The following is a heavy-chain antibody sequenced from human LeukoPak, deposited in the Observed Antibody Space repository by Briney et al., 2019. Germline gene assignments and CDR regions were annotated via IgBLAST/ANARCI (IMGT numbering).Heavy chain of an antibody. CDR3: ASVTTVTTKGHGAFDI. CDR1: GGTFSSYA. CDR2: IIPIFGTA. Sequence: ASVKVSCKASGGTFSSYAISWVRQAPGQGLEWMGGIIPIFGTANYAQKFQGRVTITADESTSTAYMELSSLRSEDTAVYYCASVTTVTTKGHGAFDIWGQGTMVTVSS. J-gene: IGHJ3*02. V-gene: IGHV1-69*13. D-gene: IGHD4-17*01.